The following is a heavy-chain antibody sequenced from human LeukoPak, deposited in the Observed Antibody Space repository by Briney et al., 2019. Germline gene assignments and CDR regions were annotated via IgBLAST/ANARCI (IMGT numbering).Heavy chain of an antibody. J-gene: IGHJ4*02. CDR2: ISYDGSNK. CDR1: GFTFSSYA. CDR3: AREGVIVEFDY. D-gene: IGHD3-22*01. V-gene: IGHV3-30-3*01. Sequence: GGSLRLSCAASGFTFSSYAMHWVRQAPGKGLEWVAVISYDGSNKYYADSVKGRFTISRDNSKNTLYLQMNNLRAEDTAVYYCAREGVIVEFDYWGQGTLVTVSS.